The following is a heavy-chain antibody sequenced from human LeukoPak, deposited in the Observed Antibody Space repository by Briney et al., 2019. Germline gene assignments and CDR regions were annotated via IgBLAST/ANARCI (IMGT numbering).Heavy chain of an antibody. D-gene: IGHD3-10*01. Sequence: SETLSLTCTVSGGSINSGNYYWNWIRQPPGKGLEWIGYIYYSGSTYYNPSLKSRVTMSIDTSKNQFSLKLSSVTAADTAVYYCARAFYGSESSTPFDYWGQGTLVTVSS. J-gene: IGHJ4*02. CDR2: IYYSGST. V-gene: IGHV4-30-4*01. CDR1: GGSINSGNYY. CDR3: ARAFYGSESSTPFDY.